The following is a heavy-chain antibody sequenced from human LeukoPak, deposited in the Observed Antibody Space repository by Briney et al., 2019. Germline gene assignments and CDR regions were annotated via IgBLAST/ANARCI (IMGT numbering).Heavy chain of an antibody. CDR1: GGSFSGYY. D-gene: IGHD5-24*01. V-gene: IGHV4-34*01. CDR2: INHSGST. CDR3: ASSALRDGYNS. Sequence: PSETLSLTCAVYGGSFSGYYWSWIRQPPGKGLEWIGEINHSGSTNYNPSLKSRVTISVDTSKNQFSLKLSSVTAADTAVYYCASSALRDGYNSWGQGTLVAVSS. J-gene: IGHJ4*02.